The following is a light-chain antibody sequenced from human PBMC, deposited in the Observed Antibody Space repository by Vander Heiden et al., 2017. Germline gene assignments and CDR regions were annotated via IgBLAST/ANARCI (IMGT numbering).Light chain of an antibody. J-gene: IGLJ2*01. CDR3: QSYDSSLSGSKV. CDR2: GNT. Sequence: QSVLTHPPSVSGAPGQRVTISCTGSSSNIGAGYDVHWYQQLPGTAPKLLIYGNTNRPSGVPDRFSGSKSGTSAALAITGLQAEDEADYYCQSYDSSLSGSKVFGGGTKLTVL. CDR1: SSNIGAGYD. V-gene: IGLV1-40*01.